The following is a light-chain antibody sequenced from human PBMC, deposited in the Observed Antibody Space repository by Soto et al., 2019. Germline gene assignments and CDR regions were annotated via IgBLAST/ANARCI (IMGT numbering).Light chain of an antibody. J-gene: IGLJ3*02. CDR1: SSDVGDYDY. CDR2: EVS. Sequence: QSVLTQPASVSGSPGQSLTISCTGTSSDVGDYDYVSWYQQHPGKTPKLMIYEVSNRPSGVSNRFSGSKSGNTASLTISGLQAEDEADYYCSSYTSSSTWVFGGGTKLTVL. V-gene: IGLV2-14*01. CDR3: SSYTSSSTWV.